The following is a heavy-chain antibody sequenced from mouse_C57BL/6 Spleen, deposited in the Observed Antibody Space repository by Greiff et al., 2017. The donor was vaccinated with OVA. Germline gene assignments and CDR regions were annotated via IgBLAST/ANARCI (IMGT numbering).Heavy chain of an antibody. CDR3: AKNYGSSYGDYFDY. D-gene: IGHD1-1*01. CDR2: IWRGGST. CDR1: GFSLTSYG. Sequence: VQVVESGPGLVQPSQSLSITCTVSGFSLTSYGVHWVRQSPGKGLEWLGVIWRGGSTDYNAAFMSRLSITKDNSKSQVFFKMNSLQADDTAIYYCAKNYGSSYGDYFDYWGQGTTLTVSS. V-gene: IGHV2-5*01. J-gene: IGHJ2*01.